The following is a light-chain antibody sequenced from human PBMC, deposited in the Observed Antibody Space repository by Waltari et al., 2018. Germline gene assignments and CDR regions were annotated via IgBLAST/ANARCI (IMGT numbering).Light chain of an antibody. CDR2: EVS. CDR3: SSYAGSNNFVV. V-gene: IGLV2-8*01. CDR1: SSDVGGYNY. J-gene: IGLJ2*01. Sequence: QSALTQPPSASGSPGQSVTISCTGTSSDVGGYNYVSRYQKPPGKAPQLMSYEVSTRPLGGPERFAGSNTGNTASLTVSGLQAEDEADYYCSSYAGSNNFVVFGGGTKLTVL.